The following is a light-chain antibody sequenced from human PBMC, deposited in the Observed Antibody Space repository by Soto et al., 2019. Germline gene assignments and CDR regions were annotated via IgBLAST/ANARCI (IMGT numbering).Light chain of an antibody. V-gene: IGKV3-15*01. Sequence: EIVMMQSPATLSVSLGERATVSCRASQSVSSNLAWYQQKPGQAPRLLIYDASTRATGIPARFSGSGSGTEFTLTISSLQSEDFAVYYCQQYNNWPPWTFGQGTKVEIK. J-gene: IGKJ1*01. CDR1: QSVSSN. CDR3: QQYNNWPPWT. CDR2: DAS.